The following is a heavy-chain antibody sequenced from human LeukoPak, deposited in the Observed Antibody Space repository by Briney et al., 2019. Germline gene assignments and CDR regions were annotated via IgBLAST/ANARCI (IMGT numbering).Heavy chain of an antibody. D-gene: IGHD1-1*01. V-gene: IGHV1-24*01. Sequence: VASVKVSCKVSGYTLTELSMHWVRQAPGKGLEWMGGFGPEDGETIYAQKLQGRVTMTEDTSTDTAYMELSSLRSEDTAVYYCATDGRDDVAPFDIWGQGTMVTVSS. J-gene: IGHJ3*02. CDR3: ATDGRDDVAPFDI. CDR1: GYTLTELS. CDR2: FGPEDGET.